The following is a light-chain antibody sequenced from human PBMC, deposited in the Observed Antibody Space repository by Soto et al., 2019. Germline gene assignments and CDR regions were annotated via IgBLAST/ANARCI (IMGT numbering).Light chain of an antibody. V-gene: IGKV3-15*01. CDR1: QSVSNN. J-gene: IGKJ4*01. Sequence: EIVMTQSPATRSVSPGERATLSCRASQSVSNNLAWYQQKPGQAPRLLIYGASARATGIPARFSGSGSGTEFTLTISSLQSEDFAVYYCQQYNNWPLTFGGGTKVEIK. CDR2: GAS. CDR3: QQYNNWPLT.